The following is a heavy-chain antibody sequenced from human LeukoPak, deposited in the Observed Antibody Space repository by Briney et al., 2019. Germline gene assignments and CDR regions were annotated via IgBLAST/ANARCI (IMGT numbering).Heavy chain of an antibody. CDR1: GFTFSDHY. CDR2: INSQIDGGTT. V-gene: IGHV3-15*01. Sequence: PRGSLRLSCAASGFTFSDHYMDWVRQAPGKGLEWVGRINSQIDGGTTDYAAPVKGRFTISRDDSRNTLFLQMNSLKSEDTAVYYCTTSTMTHDAFDIWGQGPMVTVYS. J-gene: IGHJ3*02. D-gene: IGHD4-17*01. CDR3: TTSTMTHDAFDI.